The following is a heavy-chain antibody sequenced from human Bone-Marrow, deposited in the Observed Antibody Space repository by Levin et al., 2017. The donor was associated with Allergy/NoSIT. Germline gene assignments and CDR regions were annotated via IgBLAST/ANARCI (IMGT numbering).Heavy chain of an antibody. CDR3: ARGRDDDFWSGYFFDY. CDR1: GLTVSSNY. Sequence: GGSLRLSCAVSGLTVSSNYIVWVRQAPGEGLEWVSIIYSGGSTYYADSVKGRFTISRDNSKNTVYLQMTSLRAEDTAVYYCARGRDDDFWSGYFFDYWGQGTLVTVSS. V-gene: IGHV3-66*01. D-gene: IGHD3-3*01. CDR2: IYSGGST. J-gene: IGHJ4*02.